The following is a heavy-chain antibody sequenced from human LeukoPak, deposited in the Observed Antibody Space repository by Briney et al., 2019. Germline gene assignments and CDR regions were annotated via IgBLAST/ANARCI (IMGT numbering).Heavy chain of an antibody. CDR2: IYYSGST. V-gene: IGHV4-59*13. D-gene: IGHD5-18*01. CDR1: GGSTNSYF. Sequence: PSETLSLTCTVSGGSTNSYFWTWIRQPPGKGLEWVGYIYYSGSTKYNPSLKSRVTISLATSKNQFSLNLSSVTAADTAVYYCARDIRGYNYGWFDYWGQGTLVTVSS. J-gene: IGHJ4*02. CDR3: ARDIRGYNYGWFDY.